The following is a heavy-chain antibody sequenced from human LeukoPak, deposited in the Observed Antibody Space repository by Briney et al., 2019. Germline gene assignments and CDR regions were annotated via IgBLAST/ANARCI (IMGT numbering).Heavy chain of an antibody. CDR2: IYTSGST. V-gene: IGHV4-4*07. CDR1: GGSISSYY. CDR3: ARLHLLRYFDWLLDY. Sequence: PSETLSLTCTVSGGSISSYYWSWIRQPAGKGLEWIGRIYTSGSTNYNPSLKSRVTISVDTSKNQFSLKLSSVTAADTAVYYCARLHLLRYFDWLLDYWGQGTLVTVSS. D-gene: IGHD3-9*01. J-gene: IGHJ4*02.